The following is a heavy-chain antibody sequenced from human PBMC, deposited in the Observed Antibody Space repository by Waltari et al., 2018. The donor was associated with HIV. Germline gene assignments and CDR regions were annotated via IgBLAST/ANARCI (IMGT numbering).Heavy chain of an antibody. Sequence: EVQLVESGGGLVQPGRSLRLSCAASGFTFDDYAMHWVRQAPGKGLEWVSGISWNSGSIGYADSVKGRFTISRDNAKNSLYLQMNSLRAEDTALYYCAKGSLGLGVLDYWGQGTLVTVSS. D-gene: IGHD3-16*01. CDR1: GFTFDDYA. J-gene: IGHJ4*02. V-gene: IGHV3-9*01. CDR3: AKGSLGLGVLDY. CDR2: ISWNSGSI.